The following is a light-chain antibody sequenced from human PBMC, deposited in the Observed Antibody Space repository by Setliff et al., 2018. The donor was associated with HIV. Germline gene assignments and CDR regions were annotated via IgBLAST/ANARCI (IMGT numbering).Light chain of an antibody. J-gene: IGLJ1*01. CDR2: YVS. Sequence: QSALTQPASVSGSPGQSITISCTGTSSDVVGYNFVSWYKHHPGKAPILMIYYVSTRPSGVSTRFSGSKSDNTASLTISGLQAEDEADYYCSAYTSSSTLHVFGTGTKVTVL. V-gene: IGLV2-14*03. CDR1: SSDVVGYNF. CDR3: SAYTSSSTLHV.